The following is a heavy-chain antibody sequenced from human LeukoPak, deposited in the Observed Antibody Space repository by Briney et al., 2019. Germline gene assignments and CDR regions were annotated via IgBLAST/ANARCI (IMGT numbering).Heavy chain of an antibody. Sequence: PGGSLRLSCAASGFTFSSYGMHSVRQAPGKGLEWVAFIRYDGSNKYYADSVKGRFTISRDNSKNTLYLQMNSLRAEDTAVYYCAKRVPPADGYFDYWGQGTLVTVSS. V-gene: IGHV3-30*02. D-gene: IGHD6-13*01. CDR3: AKRVPPADGYFDY. CDR1: GFTFSSYG. CDR2: IRYDGSNK. J-gene: IGHJ4*02.